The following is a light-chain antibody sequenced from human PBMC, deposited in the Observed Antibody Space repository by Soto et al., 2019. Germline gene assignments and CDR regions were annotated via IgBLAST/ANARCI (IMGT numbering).Light chain of an antibody. CDR2: YDS. CDR3: QVWDSSSDHSVV. V-gene: IGLV3-21*04. J-gene: IGLJ2*01. CDR1: NIGSKS. Sequence: SYELTQPPSVSVAPGKTARITCGGNNIGSKSVHWYQQKPGQAPVLVIYYDSDRPSGIPERFSGSNSGNTATLTISRVEAGDEAHYYCQVWDSSSDHSVVFVGGTKLTVL.